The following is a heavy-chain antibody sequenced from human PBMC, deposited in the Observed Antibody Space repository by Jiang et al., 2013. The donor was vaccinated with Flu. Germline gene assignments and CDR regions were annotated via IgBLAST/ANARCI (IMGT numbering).Heavy chain of an antibody. J-gene: IGHJ6*02. CDR2: IYYSGST. Sequence: TLSLTCTVSGGSISSYYWSWIRQPPGKGLEWIGYIYYSGSTNYNPSLKSRVTISVDTSKNQFSLKLSSVTAADTAVYYCARDLFSYSGYDRYYYYYGMDVWGQGATVTVSS. CDR1: GGSISSYY. V-gene: IGHV4-59*13. D-gene: IGHD5-12*01. CDR3: ARDLFSYSGYDRYYYYYGMDV.